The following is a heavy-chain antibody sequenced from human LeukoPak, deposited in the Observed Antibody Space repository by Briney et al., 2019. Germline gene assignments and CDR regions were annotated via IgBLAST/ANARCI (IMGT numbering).Heavy chain of an antibody. J-gene: IGHJ6*03. Sequence: GGSLRLSCAASGFTFSSYAMHWVRQAPGKGLECVSAINSNGGNRHYEDSVKGRFSISRDNSKNTLCLQMGSLRVEDMAVYYCARARLKGSSSASYQYYYLDVWGKGTTVTVSS. CDR2: INSNGGNR. CDR1: GFTFSSYA. CDR3: ARARLKGSSSASYQYYYLDV. V-gene: IGHV3-64*02. D-gene: IGHD6-6*01.